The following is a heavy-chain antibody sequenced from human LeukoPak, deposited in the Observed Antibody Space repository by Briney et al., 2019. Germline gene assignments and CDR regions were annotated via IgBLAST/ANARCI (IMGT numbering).Heavy chain of an antibody. V-gene: IGHV4-59*13. CDR2: VYYSGST. CDR1: GGSISSYY. J-gene: IGHJ4*02. D-gene: IGHD3-22*01. Sequence: SETLSLTCTVSGGSISSYYWSWIRQPPRQGLERIGYVYYSGSTNYNPSLKRRVTISVDPSKNQFSLKLSSVPAADTAVYYCAKDQTYYYDSSGYWWGQGTLVTVSS. CDR3: AKDQTYYYDSSGYW.